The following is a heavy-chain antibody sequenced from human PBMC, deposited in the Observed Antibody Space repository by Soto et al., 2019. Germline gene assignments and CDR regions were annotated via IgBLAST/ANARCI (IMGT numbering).Heavy chain of an antibody. Sequence: GGSLRLSCAASGFTFSSYAMHWVRQAPGKGLEYVSAISSNGGSTYYANSVKGRFTISRDNSKNTLYLQMGSLRAEDMAVYYCARWGGGGGSFDYWGQGTLVTVSS. CDR3: ARWGGGGGSFDY. CDR1: GFTFSSYA. J-gene: IGHJ4*02. V-gene: IGHV3-64*01. CDR2: ISSNGGST. D-gene: IGHD2-15*01.